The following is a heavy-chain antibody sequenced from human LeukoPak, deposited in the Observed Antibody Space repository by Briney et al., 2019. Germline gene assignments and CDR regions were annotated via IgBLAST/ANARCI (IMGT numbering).Heavy chain of an antibody. CDR1: GFTFSSYA. V-gene: IGHV3-23*01. CDR3: AKASRGFAYRLDF. D-gene: IGHD3-16*02. Sequence: GGSLRLSCAASGFTFSSYAMSWVRQAPGKGLEWVSGIIGSGGSTYYADSVKGRFTISRDNSKNTLSLQMNSLRAEDTAIYYCAKASRGFAYRLDFWGQGTLVTVSS. CDR2: IIGSGGST. J-gene: IGHJ4*02.